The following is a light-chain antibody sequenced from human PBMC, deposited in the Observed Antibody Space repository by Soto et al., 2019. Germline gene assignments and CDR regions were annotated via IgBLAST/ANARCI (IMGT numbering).Light chain of an antibody. Sequence: EIVLTQSPATLSVSPGERATLSCRASQSVSINLAWYQQKPGQAPRLLIYDASNRATGIPARFSGSGSGTDFTLTISSLEPEDFAVYYCQQRSNWPGLTFGGGTKVDIK. CDR3: QQRSNWPGLT. CDR1: QSVSIN. V-gene: IGKV3-11*01. CDR2: DAS. J-gene: IGKJ4*01.